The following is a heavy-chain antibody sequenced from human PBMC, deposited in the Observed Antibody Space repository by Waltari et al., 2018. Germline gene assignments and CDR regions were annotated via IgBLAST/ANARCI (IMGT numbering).Heavy chain of an antibody. V-gene: IGHV4-39*07. CDR3: AREDYINYGRMDV. CDR2: IFHTGST. CDR1: GSSISSSSYY. Sequence: QLQLQESGPGLVKPSETLSLTCTVSGSSISSSSYYWGWIRQPPGKGLEWIGSIFHTGSTYYDPSLSSRVTISVDSSKNQFSLKLKSVTAADTAFYYCAREDYINYGRMDVWGKGITVTISS. J-gene: IGHJ6*04. D-gene: IGHD4-4*01.